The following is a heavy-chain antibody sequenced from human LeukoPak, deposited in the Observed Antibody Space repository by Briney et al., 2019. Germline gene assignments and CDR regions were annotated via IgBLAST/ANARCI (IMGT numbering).Heavy chain of an antibody. CDR2: ISGSGGST. V-gene: IGHV3-23*01. CDR3: AKSSRPRYYYDSSGYYKGFDY. D-gene: IGHD3-22*01. J-gene: IGHJ4*02. Sequence: GGSLRLSCAASGFTFSSYAMSWVRQAPGKGLEWVSAISGSGGSTYYADSVKGRFTISRDNFKNTLYLQMNSLRAEDTAVYYCAKSSRPRYYYDSSGYYKGFDYWGQGTLVTVSS. CDR1: GFTFSSYA.